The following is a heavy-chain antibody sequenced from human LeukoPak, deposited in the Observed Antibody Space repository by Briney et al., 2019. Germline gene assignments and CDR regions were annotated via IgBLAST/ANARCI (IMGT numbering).Heavy chain of an antibody. CDR3: ASTTGLDD. J-gene: IGHJ4*02. Sequence: SVKVSCKASVYTLTGYYMHWVRQAPGQGLEWMGWINPNSGGTNYAQRFQGRVTMTRDTSSSTAYMELTRLRSDDTAMFYCASTTGLDDWGQGTLVTVSS. CDR2: INPNSGGT. V-gene: IGHV1-2*02. D-gene: IGHD1-1*01. CDR1: VYTLTGYY.